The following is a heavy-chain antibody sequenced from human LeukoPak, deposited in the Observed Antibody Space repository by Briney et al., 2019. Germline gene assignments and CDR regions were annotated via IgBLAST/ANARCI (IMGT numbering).Heavy chain of an antibody. CDR1: GGTFSSYA. V-gene: IGHV1-24*01. Sequence: ASVKVSCKASGGTFSSYAISWVRQAPGKGLEWMGGFDPEDGETIYAQKFQGRVTMTEDTSTDTAYMELSSLRSEDTAVYYCATTYYYDSSGYYWDYWGQGTLVTVSS. CDR2: FDPEDGET. CDR3: ATTYYYDSSGYYWDY. J-gene: IGHJ4*02. D-gene: IGHD3-22*01.